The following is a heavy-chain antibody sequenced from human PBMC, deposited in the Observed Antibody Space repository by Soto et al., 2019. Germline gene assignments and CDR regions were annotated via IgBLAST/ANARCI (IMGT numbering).Heavy chain of an antibody. CDR3: ARDLWMAGTYNGMDL. D-gene: IGHD6-19*01. CDR2: ISAHNGNT. J-gene: IGHJ6*02. CDR1: GYTFTRYG. Sequence: QVQLVQSGAEVKKAGASVKVSCKASGYTFTRYGFSWVRQAPGQGLEWMGWISAHNGNTNYPQKFQGRVTMTTDTSTSTAYMELRSLRSDDTAVYYCARDLWMAGTYNGMDLWGQGTTVTVSS. V-gene: IGHV1-18*01.